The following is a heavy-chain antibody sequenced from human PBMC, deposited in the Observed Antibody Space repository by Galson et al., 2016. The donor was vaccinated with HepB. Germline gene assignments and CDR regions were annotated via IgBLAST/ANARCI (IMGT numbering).Heavy chain of an antibody. V-gene: IGHV3-74*01. Sequence: SLRLSCATSGFTFTHHQMHWVRQVPGKGLVWVSRIEPDGSRPICADSVKGRFTISRDNAENTLYLQMNSLRADDTAVYYCARDLSGPDYWGQGTLVTVSS. J-gene: IGHJ4*02. CDR3: ARDLSGPDY. CDR1: GFTFTHHQ. CDR2: IEPDGSRP.